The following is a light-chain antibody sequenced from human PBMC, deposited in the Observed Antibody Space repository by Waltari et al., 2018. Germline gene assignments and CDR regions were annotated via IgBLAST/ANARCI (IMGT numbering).Light chain of an antibody. Sequence: QSVLTQPPSTSGTPGQRVTISCSGSSSNIGSNFVYWYQHLPGTAPKLLIYRNNQGPSGVPDRFSGSKSGTSASLAISGLRSEDEADYYCAAWDDSLSGPVFGGGTKLTVL. CDR2: RNN. V-gene: IGLV1-47*01. J-gene: IGLJ2*01. CDR1: SSNIGSNF. CDR3: AAWDDSLSGPV.